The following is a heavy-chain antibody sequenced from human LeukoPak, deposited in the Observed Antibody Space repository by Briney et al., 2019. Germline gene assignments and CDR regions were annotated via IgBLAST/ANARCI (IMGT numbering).Heavy chain of an antibody. Sequence: GGSLRLSGAASGFTFSNYWMSWVRQASGKGLEWVANINQDGSEKSYVDSVEGRFTISRDNAKKSLYLHVNSLRAEDTAVYYCARDIYGGHDYWGQGTLLTVSS. J-gene: IGHJ4*02. D-gene: IGHD2-21*01. CDR1: GFTFSNYW. V-gene: IGHV3-7*04. CDR3: ARDIYGGHDY. CDR2: INQDGSEK.